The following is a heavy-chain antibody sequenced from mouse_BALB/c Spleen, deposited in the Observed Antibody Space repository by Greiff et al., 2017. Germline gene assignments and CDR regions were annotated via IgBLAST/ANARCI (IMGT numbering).Heavy chain of an antibody. CDR1: GYTFTDYY. CDR3: ARNGRDAMDY. J-gene: IGHJ4*01. Sequence: VQGVESGPELVKPGASVKISCKASGYTFTDYYINWVKQKPGQGLEWIGWIYPGSGNTKYNEKFKGKATLTVDTSSSTAYMQLSSLTSEDTAVYFCARNGRDAMDYWGQGTSVTVSS. CDR2: IYPGSGNT. V-gene: IGHV1-84*02. D-gene: IGHD1-1*02.